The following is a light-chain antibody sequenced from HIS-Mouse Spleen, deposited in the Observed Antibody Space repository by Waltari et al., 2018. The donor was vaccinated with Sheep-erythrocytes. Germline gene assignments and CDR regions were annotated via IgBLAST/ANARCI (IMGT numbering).Light chain of an antibody. V-gene: IGLV2-14*01. Sequence: QSALTQPASVSGSPGQSITISCTGTSRDVGGYNYVSWYQQHPGKAPKLMIYEVSNRPSGVSNRCSGSKSGKTASRTISGLQAEDEADYYCSSYTSSSTQVVVGGGTKLTVL. CDR2: EVS. CDR3: SSYTSSSTQVV. CDR1: SRDVGGYNY. J-gene: IGLJ2*01.